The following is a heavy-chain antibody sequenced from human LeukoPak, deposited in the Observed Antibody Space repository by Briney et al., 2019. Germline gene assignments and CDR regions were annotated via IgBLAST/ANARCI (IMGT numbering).Heavy chain of an antibody. J-gene: IGHJ3*02. Sequence: ASVKVSCKASGYTFTSYGISWVRQAPGQGLEWMGWISAYNGNTNYAQKLQGRVTMTTDTSTSTAYMELRSLRSDDTAVYYCARVNDYGGNSEPFDIWGQGTMVTVSS. CDR1: GYTFTSYG. CDR2: ISAYNGNT. V-gene: IGHV1-18*01. D-gene: IGHD4-23*01. CDR3: ARVNDYGGNSEPFDI.